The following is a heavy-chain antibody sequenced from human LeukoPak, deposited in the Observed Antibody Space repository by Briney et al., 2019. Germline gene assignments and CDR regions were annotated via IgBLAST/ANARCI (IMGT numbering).Heavy chain of an antibody. Sequence: GGSLRLSCAASGFTFSNYWMHWVRQAPGKGLVWVSHINSDGSWTSYADSVKGRFTISKDNAKNTVYLQMNDLRAEDTAVYYCVSFYETYWGRGTLVTVSS. CDR1: GFTFSNYW. J-gene: IGHJ4*02. CDR2: INSDGSWT. V-gene: IGHV3-74*01. D-gene: IGHD2/OR15-2a*01. CDR3: VSFYETY.